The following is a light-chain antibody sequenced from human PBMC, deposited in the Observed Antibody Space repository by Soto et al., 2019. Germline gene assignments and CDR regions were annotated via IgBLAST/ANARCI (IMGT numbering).Light chain of an antibody. CDR2: STN. J-gene: IGLJ1*01. Sequence: QTVVTQEPSFSVSPGGTVTLTCGFNSGSVSASSYPSWYQQTPGQTPRTLIYSTNNRSSGVPDRFSGSILGNKAALTIMGAQADDESHYYCALYMGSGIYVFGTGTKVTVL. V-gene: IGLV8-61*01. CDR1: SGSVSASSY. CDR3: ALYMGSGIYV.